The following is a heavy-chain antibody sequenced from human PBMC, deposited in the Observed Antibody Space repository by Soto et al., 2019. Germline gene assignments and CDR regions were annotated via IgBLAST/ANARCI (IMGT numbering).Heavy chain of an antibody. D-gene: IGHD4-17*01. Sequence: ASVKVSCKASGYTFTDYYIHWVRQAPGQGLEWMGWINPNSGGTNYAQKFQGRVTMTRDTSISTAYMELSRLRSDDTAVYYCARAGCRSTVTTRRSGFDYWGQGTLVTVSS. CDR1: GYTFTDYY. CDR3: ARAGCRSTVTTRRSGFDY. V-gene: IGHV1-2*02. CDR2: INPNSGGT. J-gene: IGHJ4*02.